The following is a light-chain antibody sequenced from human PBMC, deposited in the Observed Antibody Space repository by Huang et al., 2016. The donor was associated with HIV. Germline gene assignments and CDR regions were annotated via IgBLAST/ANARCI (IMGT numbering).Light chain of an antibody. CDR1: QSISSY. CDR2: AAS. Sequence: DIKMTQSPSSLSASVGDRVIITCRASQSISSYLNWYQQQPGKAPNLLIYAASSLQSGVPSRFSGSGSGTDFTLTIRSLQPEEFATYYCQQSYSNTFTFGAGTKVDVK. J-gene: IGKJ3*01. V-gene: IGKV1-39*01. CDR3: QQSYSNTFT.